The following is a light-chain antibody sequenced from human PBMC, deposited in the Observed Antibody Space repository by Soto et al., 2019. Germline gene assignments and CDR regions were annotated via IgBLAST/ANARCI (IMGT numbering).Light chain of an antibody. J-gene: IGKJ2*01. V-gene: IGKV3-20*01. CDR1: QSVSSSY. CDR2: GAS. CDR3: QQYGSSPPMYT. Sequence: ELVLTQSPGTLSLSPGERATLSCRASQSVSSSYLAWYQQKPGQAPRLLIYGASSRATGIPDRFSGSGSGTDFTLTISRLAPEDFAVYYCQQYGSSPPMYTFGQGTKLEIK.